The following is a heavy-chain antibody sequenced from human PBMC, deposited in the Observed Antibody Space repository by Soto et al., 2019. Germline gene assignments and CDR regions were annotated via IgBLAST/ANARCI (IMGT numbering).Heavy chain of an antibody. V-gene: IGHV4-34*01. D-gene: IGHD3-10*01. CDR1: GGSFSGYY. Sequence: QVQLQQWGAGLLKPSETLSLTCAVYGGSFSGYYWSWIRQPPGKGLEWIGEINHSGSTNYNPSLKSRVTISVDRSKNQFSLKLGSVTAADTAVYYCASGRGLDPWGQGTLVTVSS. CDR2: INHSGST. J-gene: IGHJ5*02. CDR3: ASGRGLDP.